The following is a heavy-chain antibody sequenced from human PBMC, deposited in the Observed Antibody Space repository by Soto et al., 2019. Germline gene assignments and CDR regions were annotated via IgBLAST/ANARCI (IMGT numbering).Heavy chain of an antibody. CDR1: GYSFATYG. J-gene: IGHJ4*02. V-gene: IGHV1-18*04. CDR3: ATEPIYYNDGSGYYPLGH. CDR2: ISAQNGDT. D-gene: IGHD3-22*01. Sequence: ASVKVSCKASGYSFATYGFSWVRQAPGQGLECVGWISAQNGDTHYSQKFQGRVTLTTGTSTNTGYMELRSLTSDDTAVYFCATEPIYYNDGSGYYPLGHWGQGTLVTVSS.